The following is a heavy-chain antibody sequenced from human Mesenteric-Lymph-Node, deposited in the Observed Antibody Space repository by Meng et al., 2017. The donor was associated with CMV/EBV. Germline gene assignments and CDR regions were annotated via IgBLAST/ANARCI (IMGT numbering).Heavy chain of an antibody. Sequence: QVQLQXWGAGLLKPSETLSLTCAVYGGSFSAYYWSWIRQPPGKGLEWIGEINHSGSTNYNPSLKSRITXSVDTSKNQFSLKLTSVTAADTAVYFCASLXPLNNTKDKIPSGYWGQGTLVTVSS. J-gene: IGHJ4*02. V-gene: IGHV4-34*01. CDR3: ASLXPLNNTKDKIPSGY. CDR1: GGSFSAYY. CDR2: INHSGST. D-gene: IGHD1-14*01.